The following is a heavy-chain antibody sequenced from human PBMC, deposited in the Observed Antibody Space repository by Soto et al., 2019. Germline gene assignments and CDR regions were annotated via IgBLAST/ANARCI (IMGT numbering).Heavy chain of an antibody. CDR2: IIPILGIA. CDR1: GGTFSSYT. Sequence: ASVKVSCKASGGTFSSYTISWVRQAPGQGLEWMGRIIPILGIANYAQKFQGRVTITADKSTSTAYMELSSLRSEDTAVYYCARVGITMVRGVDNYYMDVWGKGTTVTVSS. CDR3: ARVGITMVRGVDNYYMDV. D-gene: IGHD3-10*01. V-gene: IGHV1-69*02. J-gene: IGHJ6*03.